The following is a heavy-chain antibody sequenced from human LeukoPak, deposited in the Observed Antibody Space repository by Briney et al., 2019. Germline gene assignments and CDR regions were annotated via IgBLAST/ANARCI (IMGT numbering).Heavy chain of an antibody. V-gene: IGHV1-69*13. CDR1: GGTFSSYA. CDR3: ARRGSYYSYYFDY. CDR2: IIPIFGRA. J-gene: IGHJ4*02. D-gene: IGHD1-26*01. Sequence: SVKVSCKASGGTFSSYAISWVRQAPGQGLEWMGGIIPIFGRANYAQKFQGRVTITADESTSTAYMELSSLRSEDTAVYYCARRGSYYSYYFDYWGQGTLVTVSS.